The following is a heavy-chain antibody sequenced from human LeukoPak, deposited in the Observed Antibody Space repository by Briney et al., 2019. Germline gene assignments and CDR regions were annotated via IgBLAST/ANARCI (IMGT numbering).Heavy chain of an antibody. CDR3: ARDLPYCSSTSCYVPAFDY. V-gene: IGHV3-21*01. CDR2: ISSGSSYI. J-gene: IGHJ4*02. CDR1: GFTFSSYS. Sequence: PGGSLRLSCAASGFTFSSYSMNWVRQAPGKGLEWVSSISSGSSYIYYADSVKGRFTISRDNAKNSLYLQMNSLRAEDTAVYYCARDLPYCSSTSCYVPAFDYWGQGTLVTVSS. D-gene: IGHD2-2*01.